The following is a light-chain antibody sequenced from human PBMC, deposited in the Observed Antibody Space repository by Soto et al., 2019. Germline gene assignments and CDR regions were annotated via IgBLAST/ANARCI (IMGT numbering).Light chain of an antibody. CDR2: SVS. V-gene: IGKV1-12*01. CDR1: QGVSGW. Sequence: DIQMTQSPSSVSASVGDRVTVTCRASQGVSGWLAWYQQKPGKAPKLLIYSVSSLQSGVPARFSGSGSGTDFALTISSLQPDDFATYYCQQANGFPVAFGGGTRVEMK. J-gene: IGKJ4*01. CDR3: QQANGFPVA.